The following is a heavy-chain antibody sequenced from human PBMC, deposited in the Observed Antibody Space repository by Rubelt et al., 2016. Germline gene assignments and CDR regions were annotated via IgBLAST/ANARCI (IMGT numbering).Heavy chain of an antibody. J-gene: IGHJ4*02. V-gene: IGHV3-74*02. CDR1: GFTFSNYW. Sequence: EVQLVESGGGLVQPGGSLRLSCAASGFTFSNYWMHWVRQAPGKGLVWVSRIDTSERVPTYADSVKGRFTISRDSAKNTVDLQMNSLRTEDTAVYYCARGAIVEVPHIDYWGQGTLVTVSS. CDR3: ARGAIVEVPHIDY. D-gene: IGHD1-26*01. CDR2: IDTSERVP.